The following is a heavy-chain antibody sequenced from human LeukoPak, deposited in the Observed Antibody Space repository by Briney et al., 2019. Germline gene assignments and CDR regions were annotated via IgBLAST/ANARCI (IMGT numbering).Heavy chain of an antibody. V-gene: IGHV3-7*04. CDR2: IKQDGSEK. CDR3: ARVCGGDCYSSAFDI. J-gene: IGHJ3*02. CDR1: GFTFSSYW. D-gene: IGHD2-21*01. Sequence: GGSLRLSCAASGFTFSSYWMSWVRQAPGKGLECVANIKQDGSEKYYVDSVKGRFTISRDNAKNSLYLQMNSLRAEDTAVYYCARVCGGDCYSSAFDIWGQGTMVTVSS.